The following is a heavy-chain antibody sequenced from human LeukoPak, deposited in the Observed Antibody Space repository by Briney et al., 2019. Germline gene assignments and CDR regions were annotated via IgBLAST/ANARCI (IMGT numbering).Heavy chain of an antibody. CDR3: ASSIAVGDGAFDI. CDR2: IYSGGST. V-gene: IGHV3-53*05. Sequence: GGSLRLSCAASGFTVSSNYMSWVRQAPGKGLEWVSVIYSGGSTYYADSVKGRFTISRDNSKNTLYLQMNSLRAEDTAVYYCASSIAVGDGAFDIWGQGTMVTVSS. J-gene: IGHJ3*02. D-gene: IGHD6-19*01. CDR1: GFTVSSNY.